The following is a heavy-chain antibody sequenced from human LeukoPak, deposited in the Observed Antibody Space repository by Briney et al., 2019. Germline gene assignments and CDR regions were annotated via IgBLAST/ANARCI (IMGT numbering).Heavy chain of an antibody. V-gene: IGHV3-21*01. Sequence: GGSLRLSCAASGFTFSSYSMNWVRQAPGKGLEWVSSISSSSSYIYYADSVKGRFTISRDNAKNSLYLQMNSLRAEDTAVYYCARVGYCSGGSCYERNYFDYWGQGTLVTVSS. CDR2: ISSSSSYI. J-gene: IGHJ4*02. D-gene: IGHD2-15*01. CDR1: GFTFSSYS. CDR3: ARVGYCSGGSCYERNYFDY.